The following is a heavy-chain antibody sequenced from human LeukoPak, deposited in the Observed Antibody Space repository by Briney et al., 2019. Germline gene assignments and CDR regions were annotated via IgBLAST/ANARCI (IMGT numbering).Heavy chain of an antibody. CDR2: IKQDGSEK. Sequence: GGSLRLSCAASGFTFSSYWMSWVRQAPGKGLEWVANIKQDGSEKYYVDSVKGRFTISRDNAKNSLYLQMNSLRAEDTAVYYCARNTIFGLSWFDPWGQGTLVTVSS. D-gene: IGHD3-3*01. J-gene: IGHJ5*02. CDR3: ARNTIFGLSWFDP. V-gene: IGHV3-7*01. CDR1: GFTFSSYW.